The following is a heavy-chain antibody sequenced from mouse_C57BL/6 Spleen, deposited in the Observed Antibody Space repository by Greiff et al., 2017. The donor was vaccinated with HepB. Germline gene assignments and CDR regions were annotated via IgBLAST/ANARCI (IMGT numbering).Heavy chain of an antibody. CDR2: IYPGSGST. CDR1: GYTFTSYW. CDR3: ASRRGLLRYSYFDV. Sequence: QVQLQQPGAELVKPGASVKMSCKASGYTFTSYWITWVKQRPGQGLEWIGDIYPGSGSTNYNEKFKSKATLTVDTSSSTAYMQLSSLTSEDSAVYYCASRRGLLRYSYFDVWGTGTTVTVSS. J-gene: IGHJ1*03. V-gene: IGHV1-55*01. D-gene: IGHD1-1*01.